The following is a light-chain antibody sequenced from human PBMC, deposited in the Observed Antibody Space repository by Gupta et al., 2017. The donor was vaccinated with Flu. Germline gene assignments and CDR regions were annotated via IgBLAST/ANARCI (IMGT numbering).Light chain of an antibody. J-gene: IGLJ3*02. CDR1: YIGSNN. Sequence: KTTNMSCGGSYIGSNNVVWYHQKPAQTPVLLVLYDNNRPSGIPEGFSGSNSGSTATLTITRVEAGDEADYYYQLTENNSDIWLFGGGTKLTVL. CDR2: YDN. CDR3: QLTENNSDIWL. V-gene: IGLV3-21*01.